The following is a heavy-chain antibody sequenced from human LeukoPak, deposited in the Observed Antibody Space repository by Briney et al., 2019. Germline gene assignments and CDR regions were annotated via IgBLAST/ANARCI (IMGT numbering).Heavy chain of an antibody. CDR1: GGSFSGYY. Sequence: SETLSLTCAVYGGSFSGYYWSWIRQPPGKGLEWIGEINHSGSTNYNPSLKSRVTISVDTSKNQFSLKLSSVTAADTAVYYCARGRSITGTTIDYWGQGTLVTVSS. CDR3: ARGRSITGTTIDY. D-gene: IGHD1-7*01. V-gene: IGHV4-34*01. CDR2: INHSGST. J-gene: IGHJ4*02.